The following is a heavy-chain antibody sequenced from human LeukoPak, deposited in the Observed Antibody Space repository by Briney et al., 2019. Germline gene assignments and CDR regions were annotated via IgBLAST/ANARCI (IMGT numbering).Heavy chain of an antibody. V-gene: IGHV3-30*02. CDR2: IQSDGSNE. J-gene: IGHJ4*02. D-gene: IGHD2-2*01. Sequence: PGGSLRLSCAASGFTFGGYGMHWVRQAPGRGLECVAFIQSDGSNEYYSDPVKGRFTISRDNSKNTLYLQMNSLTAEDTAVYYCATHCSGTSCHRDYWGQGTLVTVSS. CDR1: GFTFGGYG. CDR3: ATHCSGTSCHRDY.